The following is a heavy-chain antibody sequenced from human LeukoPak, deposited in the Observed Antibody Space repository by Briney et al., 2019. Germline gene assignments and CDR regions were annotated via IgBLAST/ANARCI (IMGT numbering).Heavy chain of an antibody. J-gene: IGHJ4*02. CDR2: IRYDGSNK. D-gene: IGHD6-13*01. V-gene: IGHV3-30*02. CDR3: AKDLYGLQQLVLPCFDY. CDR1: AFTFSRYG. Sequence: GGSLRLSCAASAFTFSRYGMHWVRQAPGKGLEWVAFIRYDGSNKHYADSVKGRFTISRDNSKNTLYLQMNSLRAEDTAVYYCAKDLYGLQQLVLPCFDYWGQGTLVTVSS.